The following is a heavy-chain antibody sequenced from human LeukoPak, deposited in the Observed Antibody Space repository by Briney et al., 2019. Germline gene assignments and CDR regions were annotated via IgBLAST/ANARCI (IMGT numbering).Heavy chain of an antibody. CDR3: ARAYYYDSSGCEEGRAFDY. D-gene: IGHD3-22*01. V-gene: IGHV3-21*01. Sequence: GGSLRLSCAASGFTFSSYSMNWVRQAPGKGLEWVSSISSSSSYIYYADSVKGRFTISRDNAKNSLYLQMNSLRAEDTAAYYCARAYYYDSSGCEEGRAFDYWGQGTLVTVSS. CDR1: GFTFSSYS. J-gene: IGHJ4*02. CDR2: ISSSSSYI.